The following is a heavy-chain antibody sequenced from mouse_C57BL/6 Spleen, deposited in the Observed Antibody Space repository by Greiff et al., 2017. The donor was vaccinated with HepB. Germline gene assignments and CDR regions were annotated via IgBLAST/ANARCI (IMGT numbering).Heavy chain of an antibody. CDR2: ISDGGSYT. J-gene: IGHJ1*03. CDR3: ARGTGKAWYFDG. CDR1: GFTFSSYA. D-gene: IGHD4-1*01. Sequence: EVKLMESGGGLVKPGGSLKLSCAASGFTFSSYAMSWVRQTPEKRLEWVATISDGGSYTYYPDNVKGRFTISRDNAKNNLYLQMSHLKSEDTAMYYCARGTGKAWYFDGWGTGTTVTVSS. V-gene: IGHV5-4*03.